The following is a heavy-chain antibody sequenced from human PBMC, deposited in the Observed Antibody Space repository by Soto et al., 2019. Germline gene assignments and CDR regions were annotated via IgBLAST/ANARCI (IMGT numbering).Heavy chain of an antibody. J-gene: IGHJ6*02. CDR1: GFTFSSYA. D-gene: IGHD5-12*01. Sequence: SLRLSCAASGFTFSSYAMHWVRQAPGKGLEWVAVISYDGSNKYYADSVKGRFTISRDNSKNTLYLQMNSLRAEDTAVYYCARETFGGYDWYGMDVWGQGTTVTVSS. CDR2: ISYDGSNK. V-gene: IGHV3-30-3*01. CDR3: ARETFGGYDWYGMDV.